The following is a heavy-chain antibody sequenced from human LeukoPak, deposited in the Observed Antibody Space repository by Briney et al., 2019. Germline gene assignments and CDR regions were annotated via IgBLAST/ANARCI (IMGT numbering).Heavy chain of an antibody. J-gene: IGHJ4*02. Sequence: GGSLRLSCAASGFTFSNAWMSWVHQAPGKGLEWVGRIKSKTDGGTTDYAAPVKGRFTISRDDSKNTLYLQMNSLKTEDTAVYYCTTDYYDSSGYRNYWGQGTLVTVSS. CDR3: TTDYYDSSGYRNY. CDR2: IKSKTDGGTT. D-gene: IGHD3-22*01. CDR1: GFTFSNAW. V-gene: IGHV3-15*01.